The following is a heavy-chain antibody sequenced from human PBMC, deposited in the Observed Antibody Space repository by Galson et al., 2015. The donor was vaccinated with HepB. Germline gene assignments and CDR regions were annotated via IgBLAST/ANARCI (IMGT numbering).Heavy chain of an antibody. CDR3: ARGRSIAARPSPFDY. CDR1: GFTFSSYA. J-gene: IGHJ4*02. CDR2: ISYDGSNK. Sequence: SLRLSCAASGFTFSSYAMHWVRQAPGKGLEWVAVISYDGSNKYYADSVKGRFTISRDNSKNTLYLQMNSLRAEDTAVYYCARGRSIAARPSPFDYWGQGTLITVSS. D-gene: IGHD6-6*01. V-gene: IGHV3-30-3*01.